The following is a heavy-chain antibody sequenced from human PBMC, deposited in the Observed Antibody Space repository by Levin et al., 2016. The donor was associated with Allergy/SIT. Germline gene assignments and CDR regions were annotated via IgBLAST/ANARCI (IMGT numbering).Heavy chain of an antibody. Sequence: GESLKISCAASGFTFSSYSMNWVRQAPGKGLEWVSSISSSSSYIYYADSVKGRFTISRDNAKNSLYLQMNSLRAEDTAVYYCAREILGYCSSTSCYTGYYGMDVWGQGTTVTVSS. CDR1: GFTFSSYS. D-gene: IGHD2-2*02. V-gene: IGHV3-21*01. CDR2: ISSSSSYI. J-gene: IGHJ6*02. CDR3: AREILGYCSSTSCYTGYYGMDV.